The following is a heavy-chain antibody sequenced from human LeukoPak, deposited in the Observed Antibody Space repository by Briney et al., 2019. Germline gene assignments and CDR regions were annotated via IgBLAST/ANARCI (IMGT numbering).Heavy chain of an antibody. CDR3: ARDARVTMVRGPRYYYGMDV. J-gene: IGHJ6*04. V-gene: IGHV3-21*01. CDR2: ISSSSSYI. D-gene: IGHD3-10*01. Sequence: PGGSLRLSCAASGFTFSSYSMNWVRQAPGKGLEWVSSISSSSSYIYYADSVKGRFTISRDNAKNSLYLQMNSLGAEDTAVYYCARDARVTMVRGPRYYYGMDVWGKGTTVTVSS. CDR1: GFTFSSYS.